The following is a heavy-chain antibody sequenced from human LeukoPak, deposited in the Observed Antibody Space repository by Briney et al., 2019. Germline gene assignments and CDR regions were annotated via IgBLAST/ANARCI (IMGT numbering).Heavy chain of an antibody. CDR1: GFTFSSCA. CDR2: ISGSGGST. V-gene: IGHV3-23*01. D-gene: IGHD6-19*01. Sequence: GGSLRLSCAASGFTFSSCAMSWVRQAPGKGLEWVSAISGSGGSTYYADSVKGRFTISRDNSKNTLYLQMNSLRAEDTAVYYCAKARVVAGTNWFDPWGQGTLVTVSS. J-gene: IGHJ5*02. CDR3: AKARVVAGTNWFDP.